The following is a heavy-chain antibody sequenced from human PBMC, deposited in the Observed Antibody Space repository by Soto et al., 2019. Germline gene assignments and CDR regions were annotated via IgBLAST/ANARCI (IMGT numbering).Heavy chain of an antibody. D-gene: IGHD3-10*01. Sequence: QVQLVQSGAEVKKPGASVKVSCKASGYTFTSYGISWVRQAPGQGLEWMGWISAYNGNTNYAQKLQGRVTMTTDTYTSTAYMELRSLRSDDTAVYYGARGNQYFTMVRGSHYYFGYWGQGTLVTVSS. CDR2: ISAYNGNT. CDR1: GYTFTSYG. CDR3: ARGNQYFTMVRGSHYYFGY. J-gene: IGHJ4*02. V-gene: IGHV1-18*01.